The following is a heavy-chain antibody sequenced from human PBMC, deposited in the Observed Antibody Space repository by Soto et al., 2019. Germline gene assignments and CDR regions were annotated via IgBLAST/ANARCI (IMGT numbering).Heavy chain of an antibody. V-gene: IGHV1-24*01. J-gene: IGHJ4*02. CDR3: ASGVVAARPGYYFDY. CDR1: GYTLTELN. Sequence: GAPVKVSCKFSGYTLTELNMHWVRQAHGKGLEWMGGFDPEDGETIYAQKFQGRVTMTEDTSTDTAYMELSSLRSEDTAVYYCASGVVAARPGYYFDYWGRGTLVTVSS. D-gene: IGHD6-6*01. CDR2: FDPEDGET.